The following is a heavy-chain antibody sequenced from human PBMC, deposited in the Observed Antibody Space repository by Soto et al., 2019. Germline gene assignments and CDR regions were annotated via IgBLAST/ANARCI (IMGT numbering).Heavy chain of an antibody. CDR2: ISYDGSNK. CDR1: GFTFSSYA. CDR3: ARGSRLWFGEFTPYYFDY. Sequence: GGSLRLSCAASGFTFSSYAMHWVRQAPGKGLEWVAVISYDGSNKYYADSVKGRFTISRDNSKNTLYLQMNSLRAEDTAVYYCARGSRLWFGEFTPYYFDYWGQGTLVTVSS. V-gene: IGHV3-30-3*01. D-gene: IGHD3-10*01. J-gene: IGHJ4*02.